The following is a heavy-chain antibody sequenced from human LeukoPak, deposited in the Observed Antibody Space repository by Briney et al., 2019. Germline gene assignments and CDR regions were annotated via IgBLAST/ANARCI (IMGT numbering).Heavy chain of an antibody. CDR3: ATHTNTGHYYDSSGYYCDY. Sequence: GRSLRLSCAASGFTFSSYGMHWVRQAPGEGLEWVAVISYDGSNKYYADSVKGRFTISRDNSKNTLYLQMNSLRAEDTAVYYCATHTNTGHYYDSSGYYCDYWGQGTLVTVSS. D-gene: IGHD3-22*01. J-gene: IGHJ4*02. V-gene: IGHV3-30*03. CDR2: ISYDGSNK. CDR1: GFTFSSYG.